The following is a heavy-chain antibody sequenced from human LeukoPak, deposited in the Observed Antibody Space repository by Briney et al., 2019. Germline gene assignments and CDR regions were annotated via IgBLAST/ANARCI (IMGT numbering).Heavy chain of an antibody. CDR3: AKISWDGRGTLS. J-gene: IGHJ4*02. Sequence: GGCLRLSCAASGFTFSTYSMSWVRQAPAKGLEWGSAMRGGGGYTYYAGSVKRRFTNCRDNAEDTQSLQMSRLRVEDTAVYYCAKISWDGRGTLSWAQGPRLSVSS. CDR2: MRGGGGYT. CDR1: GFTFSTYS. V-gene: IGHV3-23*01. D-gene: IGHD3-16*02.